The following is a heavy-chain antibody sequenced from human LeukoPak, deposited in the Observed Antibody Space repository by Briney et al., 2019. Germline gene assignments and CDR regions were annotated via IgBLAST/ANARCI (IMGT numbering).Heavy chain of an antibody. CDR2: IYYSGST. J-gene: IGHJ4*02. Sequence: SETLPLTCTVSGGSISSYYWSWIRQPPGKGLEWIGYIYYSGSTNYNPSLKSRVTISVDTSKNQFSLKLSSVTAADTAVYYCARHWSGYDFIFDYWGQGTLVTVSS. CDR1: GGSISSYY. V-gene: IGHV4-59*08. CDR3: ARHWSGYDFIFDY. D-gene: IGHD5-12*01.